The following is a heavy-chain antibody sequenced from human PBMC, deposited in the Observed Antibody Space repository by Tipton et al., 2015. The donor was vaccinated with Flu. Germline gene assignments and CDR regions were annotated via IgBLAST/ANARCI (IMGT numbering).Heavy chain of an antibody. J-gene: IGHJ4*02. CDR3: AKMGEMATVIHIYDY. CDR2: ISGSGGST. CDR1: GFTFSTYA. Sequence: SLRLSCAASGFTFSTYAMSWVRQAPGKGLEWVSAISGSGGSTFYADSVKGRFTISRDNSKNTLYLQMNSLRAEDTAVYYCAKMGEMATVIHIYDYWGQGTLVTVSS. V-gene: IGHV3-23*01. D-gene: IGHD5-24*01.